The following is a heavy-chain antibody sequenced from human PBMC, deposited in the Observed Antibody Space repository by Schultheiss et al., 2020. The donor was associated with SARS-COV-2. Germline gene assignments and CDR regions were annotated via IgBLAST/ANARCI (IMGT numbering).Heavy chain of an antibody. CDR2: IIPIFGTA. V-gene: IGHV1-69*13. CDR3: AAEDPSFYSGYDYAYPYPGMDV. D-gene: IGHD5-12*01. CDR1: GGTFSSYA. Sequence: SVKVSCKASGGTFSSYAISWVRQAPGQGLEWMGGIIPIFGTANYAQKFQGRVTITADESTSTAYMELSSLTFEDTAVYYCAAEDPSFYSGYDYAYPYPGMDVWGQGTTVTVSS. J-gene: IGHJ6*02.